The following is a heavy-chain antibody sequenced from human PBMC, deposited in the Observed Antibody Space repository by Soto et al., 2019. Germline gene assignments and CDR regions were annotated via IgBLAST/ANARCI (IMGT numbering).Heavy chain of an antibody. D-gene: IGHD3-3*01. CDR2: ISGSGGST. CDR1: GFTFSSYV. Sequence: EVQLLESGGGLVQPAGSLRLSCAASGFTFSSYVMSWVRQAPGKGLEWVSGISGSGGSTYYADSVKGRFTISRDNSKNTLYLQMNSLRAEDTAVYYCAKVPYDFWSGYYPPLYFDYWGQGTLVTVSS. CDR3: AKVPYDFWSGYYPPLYFDY. J-gene: IGHJ4*02. V-gene: IGHV3-23*01.